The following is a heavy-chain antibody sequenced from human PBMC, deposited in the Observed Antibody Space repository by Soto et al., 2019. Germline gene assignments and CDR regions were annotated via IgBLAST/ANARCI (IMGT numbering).Heavy chain of an antibody. Sequence: QVQLVQSGAEVKKPGASVKVSCKTSGYTFINYDINWVRQAPGQGLEWMGWMNPNSGNTGYAQQFQGRVSMTRNTATSTAYMELSGLRSEDSAVYFCAKWGQNPASGPHFDYWGQGTLVTVSS. J-gene: IGHJ4*02. D-gene: IGHD6-13*01. V-gene: IGHV1-8*01. CDR1: GYTFINYD. CDR2: MNPNSGNT. CDR3: AKWGQNPASGPHFDY.